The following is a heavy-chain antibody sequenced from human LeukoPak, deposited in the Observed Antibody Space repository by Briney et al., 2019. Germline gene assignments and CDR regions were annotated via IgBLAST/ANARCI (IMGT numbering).Heavy chain of an antibody. CDR2: IYYSGST. Sequence: SEIPSLTCTVSGGSISSYYWSWIRQPPGKGLEWIAYIYYSGSTNSNPSLKSRVTISVDTSKNQFSLNLSSVTAADTAVYYCASQKDSDAFDIWGQGTMVTVSS. D-gene: IGHD2-15*01. CDR3: ASQKDSDAFDI. J-gene: IGHJ3*02. CDR1: GGSISSYY. V-gene: IGHV4-59*01.